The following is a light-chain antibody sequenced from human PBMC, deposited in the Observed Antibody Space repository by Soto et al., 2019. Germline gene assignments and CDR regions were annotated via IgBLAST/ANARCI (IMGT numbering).Light chain of an antibody. CDR1: QTVRNN. V-gene: IGKV3-20*01. Sequence: LTQSPSSLSASVGDRVTLSCRASQTVRNNLAWYQQKPGQAPRLLIYGASTRATGIPDRFSGSGSGTDFTLTITRLEPEDFAVYYCQQYVTSSPRTFGQGTKVDIK. CDR3: QQYVTSSPRT. CDR2: GAS. J-gene: IGKJ1*01.